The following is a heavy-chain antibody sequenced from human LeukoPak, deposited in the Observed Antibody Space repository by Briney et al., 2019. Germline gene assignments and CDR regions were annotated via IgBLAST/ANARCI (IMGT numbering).Heavy chain of an antibody. J-gene: IGHJ4*02. CDR3: AKDRGYYYGSGSYLSHSYFDY. V-gene: IGHV3-30*02. CDR2: IRYDGSNK. CDR1: GFTFSSYG. D-gene: IGHD3-10*01. Sequence: TGGSLRLSCAASGFTFSSYGMHWVRQAPGKGLEWVAFIRYDGSNKYYADSVKGRFTISRDNSKNTLYLQMNSLRAEDTAVYYCAKDRGYYYGSGSYLSHSYFDYWGQGTLVTVSS.